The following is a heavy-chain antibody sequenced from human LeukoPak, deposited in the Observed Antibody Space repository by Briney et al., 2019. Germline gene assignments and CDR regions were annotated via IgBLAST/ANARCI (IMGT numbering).Heavy chain of an antibody. J-gene: IGHJ4*02. Sequence: GGSLRLSCAASGFTFSSYAMSWVRQAPGKGLEWVSAISGSGGSTYYADSVKGRFTISRDNSKNTLSLQMNSLRAEDTAVYSCAVPDYDFYSGYQYWGQGTLVTVSS. CDR1: GFTFSSYA. CDR3: AVPDYDFYSGYQY. D-gene: IGHD3-3*01. V-gene: IGHV3-23*01. CDR2: ISGSGGST.